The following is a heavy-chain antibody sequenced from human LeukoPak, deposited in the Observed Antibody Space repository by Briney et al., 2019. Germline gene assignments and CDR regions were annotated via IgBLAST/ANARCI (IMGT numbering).Heavy chain of an antibody. V-gene: IGHV1-69*04. D-gene: IGHD3-10*01. CDR2: IIPILGIA. CDR1: GGTFSSYA. Sequence: SVKVSCKASGGTFSSYAISWVRQAPGQGLEWMGRIIPILGIANYAQRFQGRVTITADKSTSTAYMELSSLRSEDTAVYYCARDREVGGFGEPTLHYFDYWGQGTLVTVSS. J-gene: IGHJ4*02. CDR3: ARDREVGGFGEPTLHYFDY.